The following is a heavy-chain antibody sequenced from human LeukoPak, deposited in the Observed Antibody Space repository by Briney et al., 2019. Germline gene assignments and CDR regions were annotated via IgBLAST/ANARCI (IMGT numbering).Heavy chain of an antibody. D-gene: IGHD3-10*01. CDR1: GFTFSSYE. Sequence: GGSLRLSCAASGFTFSSYEMNWVRQAPGKGLEWVSYISVSDTTIYYADSVKGRFTISRDNAKNSLFLQMDSLRADDTAVYYCARDGLLWQSSNYYYYYMDVWGKGTTVTISS. J-gene: IGHJ6*03. CDR3: ARDGLLWQSSNYYYYYMDV. V-gene: IGHV3-48*03. CDR2: ISVSDTTI.